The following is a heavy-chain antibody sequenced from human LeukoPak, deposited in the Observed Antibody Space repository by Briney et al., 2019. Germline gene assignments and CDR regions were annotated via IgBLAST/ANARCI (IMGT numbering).Heavy chain of an antibody. CDR2: IYYSGST. V-gene: IGHV4-59*01. J-gene: IGHJ1*01. Sequence: PSETLSLTCTVSGGSFSTYYWSWIRQPPGKGLEWIGNIYYSGSTSYNPSLKSRVTISVDTSKNQFSLKLRSVTVADTAVYYCVRDHYYDSSGYTFRHWGQGTLVSVSS. CDR1: GGSFSTYY. CDR3: VRDHYYDSSGYTFRH. D-gene: IGHD3-22*01.